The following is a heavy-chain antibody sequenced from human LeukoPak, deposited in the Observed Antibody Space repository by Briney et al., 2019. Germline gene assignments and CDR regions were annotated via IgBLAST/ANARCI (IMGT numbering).Heavy chain of an antibody. V-gene: IGHV3-74*01. CDR2: INSDGSST. CDR1: GFTFSSYW. CDR3: AKDSADGSGSYYGRRYYYYMDV. J-gene: IGHJ6*03. Sequence: GGSLRLSCAASGFTFSSYWMHWVRQAPGKGLVWVSRINSDGSSTSYADSVKGRFTISRDNSKNTLYLQMNSLRAEDTAVYYCAKDSADGSGSYYGRRYYYYMDVWGKGTTVTISS. D-gene: IGHD3-10*01.